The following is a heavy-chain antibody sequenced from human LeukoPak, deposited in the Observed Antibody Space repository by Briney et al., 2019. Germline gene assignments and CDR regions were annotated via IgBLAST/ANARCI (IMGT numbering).Heavy chain of an antibody. CDR3: ARYSNYVDWYFDR. J-gene: IGHJ2*01. CDR1: GGSISSYY. Sequence: SETLSLTCTVSGGSISSYYWSWIRQPPGKGLEWIGYIYYSGSTNYNPSLKSRVTISVDTSKNQFSLKLSSVTAADTAVYYCARYSNYVDWYFDRWGRGTLVTVSS. D-gene: IGHD4-11*01. CDR2: IYYSGST. V-gene: IGHV4-59*01.